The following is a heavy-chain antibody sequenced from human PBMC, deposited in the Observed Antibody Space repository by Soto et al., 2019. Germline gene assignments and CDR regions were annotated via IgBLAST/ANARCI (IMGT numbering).Heavy chain of an antibody. D-gene: IGHD2-15*01. CDR3: AHRHTQCSGGSCKSRYFDY. Sequence: ESGPTLVNPTQTLTLTCTFSGFSLSTTDVGVGWIRQPPGKALEWLALIYWNDDKRYSPSLKSRLTITKDTSKNQVVLTMTDMGPVDTATYYCAHRHTQCSGGSCKSRYFDYWGQGILVPSPQ. V-gene: IGHV2-5*01. CDR2: IYWNDDK. J-gene: IGHJ4*02. CDR1: GFSLSTTDVG.